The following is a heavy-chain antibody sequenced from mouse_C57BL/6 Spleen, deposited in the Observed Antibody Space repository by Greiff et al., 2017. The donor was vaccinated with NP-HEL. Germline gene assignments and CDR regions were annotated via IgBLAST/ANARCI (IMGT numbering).Heavy chain of an antibody. J-gene: IGHJ4*01. Sequence: VHVKQSGAELVKPGASVKLSCTASGFNIKDYYMHWVKQRTEQGLEWIGRIDPEDGETKYAPKFQGKATITADTSSNTAYLQLSSLTSEDTAVYYCAPFYGSSYDAMDYWGQGTSVTVSS. CDR1: GFNIKDYY. CDR2: IDPEDGET. V-gene: IGHV14-2*01. D-gene: IGHD1-1*01. CDR3: APFYGSSYDAMDY.